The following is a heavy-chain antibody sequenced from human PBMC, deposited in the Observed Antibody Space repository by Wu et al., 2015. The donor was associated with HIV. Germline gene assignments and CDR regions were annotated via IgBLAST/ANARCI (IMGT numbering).Heavy chain of an antibody. CDR1: GGTFSSYA. J-gene: IGHJ6*02. V-gene: IGHV1-69*13. D-gene: IGHD3-10*01. CDR2: IIPIFGTA. CDR3: ARTGVRALYGSGSYNYYYYGMDV. Sequence: QVQLVQSGAEVKKPGSSVKVSCKASGGTFSSYAISWVRQAPGQGLEWMGRIIPIFGTANYAQKFQGRVTITADESTSTAYMGLSSLRSEDTAVYYCARTGVRALYGSGSYNYYYYGMDVWGQGTTVTVSS.